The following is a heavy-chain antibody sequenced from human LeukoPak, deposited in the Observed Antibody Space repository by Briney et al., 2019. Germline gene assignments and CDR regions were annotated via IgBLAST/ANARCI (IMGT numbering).Heavy chain of an antibody. CDR1: GFTFTSSA. CDR2: IVVGSGNI. D-gene: IGHD3-22*01. Sequence: ASVKVSCKASGFTFTSSAVQWVRQARGQRLEWIGWIVVGSGNINYAQKFQERVTITRDMSTSTAYMELSSLRSEDTAVYYCAAWETDYYDSSGRTQDAFDIWGQGTMVTVSS. J-gene: IGHJ3*02. CDR3: AAWETDYYDSSGRTQDAFDI. V-gene: IGHV1-58*01.